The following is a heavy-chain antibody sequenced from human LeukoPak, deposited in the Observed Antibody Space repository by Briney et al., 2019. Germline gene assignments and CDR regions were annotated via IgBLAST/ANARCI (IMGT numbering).Heavy chain of an antibody. CDR2: IYRSGST. CDR3: ARGVDYYGV. J-gene: IGHJ4*02. V-gene: IGHV4-4*02. D-gene: IGHD3-10*01. Sequence: PSETLSLTCAVSGGSISSDNWWSWVRQPPGKGLEWIGEIYRSGSTKYNPSLMSRITMSVDQSKNQFSLTLRSVTAADTAVYYCARGVDYYGVWGQGTLVTVSS. CDR1: GGSISSDNW.